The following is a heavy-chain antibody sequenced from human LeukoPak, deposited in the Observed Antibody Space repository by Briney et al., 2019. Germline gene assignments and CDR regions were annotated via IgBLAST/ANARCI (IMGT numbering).Heavy chain of an antibody. D-gene: IGHD4-11*01. CDR1: GGSISSGSYY. V-gene: IGHV4-61*02. CDR2: IYTSGST. Sequence: SETLSLTCTVSGGSISSGSYYWSWIRQPAGKGLEWIGRIYTSGSTNYNPSLKSRVTISVDTSKNQFSLKLGSVTAADTAVYYCAREVKTVTYYYYMDVWGKGTTVTVSS. J-gene: IGHJ6*03. CDR3: AREVKTVTYYYYMDV.